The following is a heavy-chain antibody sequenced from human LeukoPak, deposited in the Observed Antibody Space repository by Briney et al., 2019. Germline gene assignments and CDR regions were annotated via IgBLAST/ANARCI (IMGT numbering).Heavy chain of an antibody. CDR3: ARVTYCGGDCYSGLPDEYFDY. J-gene: IGHJ4*02. D-gene: IGHD2-21*02. Sequence: SETLSLTCTVSGGSISSGGYYWSWIRQHPGKGLEWIGYIYYSGSTYYNPSLKSRVTISVDTSKNQFSLKLSSVTAADTAVYYCARVTYCGGDCYSGLPDEYFDYWGQETLVTVSS. V-gene: IGHV4-31*03. CDR2: IYYSGST. CDR1: GGSISSGGYY.